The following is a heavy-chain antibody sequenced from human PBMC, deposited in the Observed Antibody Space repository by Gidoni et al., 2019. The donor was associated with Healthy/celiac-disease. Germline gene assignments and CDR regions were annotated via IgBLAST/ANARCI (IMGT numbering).Heavy chain of an antibody. J-gene: IGHJ3*02. D-gene: IGHD3-3*01. V-gene: IGHV3-21*01. CDR2: ISSSSSYI. CDR1: GFTFSSYS. CDR3: ARDPAVSRGITIFGVVMSDAFDI. Sequence: EVQLVESGGGLVKPGGSLRLSCAASGFTFSSYSMNWVRQAPGKGLELVSSISSSSSYIYYADSVKGRFTISRDNAKNSLYLQMNSLRAEDTAVYYCARDPAVSRGITIFGVVMSDAFDIWGQGTMVTVSS.